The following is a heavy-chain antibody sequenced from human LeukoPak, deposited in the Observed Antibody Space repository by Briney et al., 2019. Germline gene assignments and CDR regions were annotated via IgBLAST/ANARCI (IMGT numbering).Heavy chain of an antibody. Sequence: GGSLRLSCAASGFTFSSYSMNWVRQAPGKGLEWVSSISSSSSYIYYADSVKGRFTISRDNAKNSLYLQMNSLRAEDTAVYYCARGQLERGAATLWGQGTMVTVSS. CDR3: ARGQLERGAATL. V-gene: IGHV3-21*01. D-gene: IGHD1-1*01. CDR2: ISSSSSYI. J-gene: IGHJ3*01. CDR1: GFTFSSYS.